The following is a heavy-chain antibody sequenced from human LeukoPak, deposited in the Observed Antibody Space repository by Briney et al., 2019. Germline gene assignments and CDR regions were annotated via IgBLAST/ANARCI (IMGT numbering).Heavy chain of an antibody. J-gene: IGHJ1*01. CDR1: GFTFRKYD. CDR2: IDRGVGST. CDR3: AKDREAGKNEYFQH. Sequence: GGSLRLSCAASGFTFRKYDMSWVRQAPGKGLECVSAIDRGVGSTYTYYADSVKGRFTISRDNSKNTLYLQMNSLRAEDTAVYYCAKDREAGKNEYFQHWGQGTLVTVSS. D-gene: IGHD6-19*01. V-gene: IGHV3-23*01.